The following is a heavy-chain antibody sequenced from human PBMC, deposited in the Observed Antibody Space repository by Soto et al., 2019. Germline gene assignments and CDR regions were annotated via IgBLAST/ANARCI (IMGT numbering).Heavy chain of an antibody. Sequence: QVQLQESGPGLVKPSGTLSLTCAVSSGSISSSNWWCLVRHPPRTGLEWIGEMYHSGSTNYNPSPKSRVTTSADQSNQPSPLKVSAVTAADTAVYYCASIIEAVAGPCDWDYWGQGTLVAVSS. CDR2: MYHSGST. CDR3: ASIIEAVAGPCDWDY. J-gene: IGHJ4*02. D-gene: IGHD6-19*01. V-gene: IGHV4-4*02. CDR1: SGSISSSNW.